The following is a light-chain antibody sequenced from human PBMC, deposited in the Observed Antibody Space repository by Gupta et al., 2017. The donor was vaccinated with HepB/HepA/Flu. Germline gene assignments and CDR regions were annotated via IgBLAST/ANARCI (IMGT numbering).Light chain of an antibody. Sequence: DIVMTQSPDSLAVSLGERATINCRSSQSLLHSSNNHNYLAWYQQRPGLPPKLLIYWASTRESGVPDRFSGSGSGTDFTLTISSLQAEDVAVYFCQQYYSTPFTFGQGTKLEIK. CDR3: QQYYSTPFT. CDR2: WAS. J-gene: IGKJ2*01. V-gene: IGKV4-1*01. CDR1: QSLLHSSNNHNY.